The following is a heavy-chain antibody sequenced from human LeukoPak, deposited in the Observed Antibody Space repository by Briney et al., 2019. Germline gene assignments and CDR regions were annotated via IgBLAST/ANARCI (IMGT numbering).Heavy chain of an antibody. CDR2: ISGSGGST. D-gene: IGHD3-3*01. CDR1: GFTFSSYA. J-gene: IGHJ5*02. CDR3: AKVWSYYDFWSGYT. V-gene: IGHV3-23*01. Sequence: GGSLRLSCAASGFTFSSYAMSWLRQAPGKGLQWVSAISGSGGSTYYADSVKGRFTISRDNSKNTLYLQMNSLRAEDTAVYYCAKVWSYYDFWSGYTWGQGTLVTVSS.